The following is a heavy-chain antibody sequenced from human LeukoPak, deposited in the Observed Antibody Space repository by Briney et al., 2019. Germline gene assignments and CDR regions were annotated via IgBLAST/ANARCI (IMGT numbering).Heavy chain of an antibody. CDR3: ARDSYYYGSGREGYFAY. CDR2: ISAYNGNT. J-gene: IGHJ4*02. Sequence: ASVKVSCKASGYTFTSYGISWVRQAPGQGVEWMGWISAYNGNTNYAQKLQGRGTMTTDTSTSTAYMELRSLRSDDTAVYYCARDSYYYGSGREGYFAYWGQGTLVTVSS. V-gene: IGHV1-18*04. CDR1: GYTFTSYG. D-gene: IGHD3-10*01.